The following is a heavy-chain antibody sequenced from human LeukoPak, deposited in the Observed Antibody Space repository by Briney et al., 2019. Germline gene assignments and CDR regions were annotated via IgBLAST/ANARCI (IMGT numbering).Heavy chain of an antibody. V-gene: IGHV5-51*01. CDR3: ATSIIQLGKFDY. D-gene: IGHD5-18*01. J-gene: IGHJ4*02. CDR2: IYPGDSGT. CDR1: GCSFTSYC. Sequence: GAALQSSSYASGCSFTSYCIGWGRRMPRKGREWMVIIYPGDSGTRYSPYFQGQGTISSDESISNAYLLWNSIMAADAAPVYCATSIIQLGKFDYWGEGALVTVSS.